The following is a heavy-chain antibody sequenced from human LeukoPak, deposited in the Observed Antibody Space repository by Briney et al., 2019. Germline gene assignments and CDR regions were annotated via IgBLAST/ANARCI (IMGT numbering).Heavy chain of an antibody. CDR3: ARVRDAASAANA. V-gene: IGHV3-74*01. D-gene: IGHD2-15*01. J-gene: IGHJ5*02. CDR2: INSDGSST. CDR1: GFTFSSYG. Sequence: GGSLRLSCAASGFTFSSYGMNWVRQAPGKGLVWVSRINSDGSSTSYADSVKGRFTISRDNAKNTLYLQMNSLRAEDTAVYYCARVRDAASAANAWGQGTLVTVSS.